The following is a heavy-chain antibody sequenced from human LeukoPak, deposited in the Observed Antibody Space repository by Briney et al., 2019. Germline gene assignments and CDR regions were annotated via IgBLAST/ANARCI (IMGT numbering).Heavy chain of an antibody. CDR2: IYPGDSDT. CDR1: GYSFTSYW. Sequence: GESLKISCMGSGYSFTSYWIGWVRQMPGEGLEWMGIIYPGDSDTRYSPSFQGQVTISADKSISTAYLQWSSLKASDTAMYYCARVLLSYYYGSGRVPYYYYYYMDVWGKGTTVTVSS. D-gene: IGHD3-10*01. J-gene: IGHJ6*03. V-gene: IGHV5-51*01. CDR3: ARVLLSYYYGSGRVPYYYYYYMDV.